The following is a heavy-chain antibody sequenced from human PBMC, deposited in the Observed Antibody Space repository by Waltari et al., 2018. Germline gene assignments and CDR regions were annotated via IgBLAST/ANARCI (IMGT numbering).Heavy chain of an antibody. Sequence: EAQPVQPGAEVKTPGESLTLCCKGSGYSFPSYTTRWVRQMPGEGLEWLALLYPGDSDTGYSPSFQGQVTISADKSISTAYLQWSSLKASDTAMYYCAKQANGGEIVAFDIWGQGTMVTVSS. V-gene: IGHV5-51*01. CDR3: AKQANGGEIVAFDI. CDR1: GYSFPSYT. J-gene: IGHJ3*02. CDR2: LYPGDSDT. D-gene: IGHD7-27*01.